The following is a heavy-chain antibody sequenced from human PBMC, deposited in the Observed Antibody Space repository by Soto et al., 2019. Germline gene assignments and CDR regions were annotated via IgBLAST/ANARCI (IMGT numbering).Heavy chain of an antibody. Sequence: ASVKVSCKASGYTFTSYDINWVRQATGQGLEWMGWMNPSGGSTNYAQKLQGRVTMTTDTSTSTAYMELRSLRSDDTAVYYCARDRDIVVVVAANNDAFDIWGQGTMVTVSS. D-gene: IGHD2-15*01. CDR1: GYTFTSYD. CDR2: MNPSGGST. J-gene: IGHJ3*02. CDR3: ARDRDIVVVVAANNDAFDI. V-gene: IGHV1-18*01.